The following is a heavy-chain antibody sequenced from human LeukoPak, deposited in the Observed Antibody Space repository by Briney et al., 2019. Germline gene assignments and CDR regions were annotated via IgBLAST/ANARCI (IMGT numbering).Heavy chain of an antibody. CDR2: INSDGSWT. J-gene: IGHJ6*02. CDR1: GNYW. V-gene: IGHV3-74*01. D-gene: IGHD3-3*01. CDR3: ARVGRITIKYGMDV. Sequence: PGGSLRLSCAASGNYWMHWVRQAPGKGLVWVSHINSDGSWTSYADSVKGRFTISKDNAKNTVYLQMNSLRAEDTAVYYCARVGRITIKYGMDVWGQGTTVTVSS.